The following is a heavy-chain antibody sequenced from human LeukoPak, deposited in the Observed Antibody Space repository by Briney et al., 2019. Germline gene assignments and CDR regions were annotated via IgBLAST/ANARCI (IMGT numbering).Heavy chain of an antibody. CDR3: ARDLGYCSGGSCYWGYYFDY. D-gene: IGHD2-15*01. Sequence: ASVKVSCKASGYTFTGYYMHWVRQAPGQGLEWMGWINPNSGGTNYAQKFQGWVTMTRDTSVSTAYMELSRLRSDDTAVYYCARDLGYCSGGSCYWGYYFDYWGQGTLVTVSS. V-gene: IGHV1-2*04. CDR2: INPNSGGT. J-gene: IGHJ4*02. CDR1: GYTFTGYY.